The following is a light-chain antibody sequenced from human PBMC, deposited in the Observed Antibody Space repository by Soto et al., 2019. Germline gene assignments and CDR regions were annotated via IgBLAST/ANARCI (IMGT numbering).Light chain of an antibody. CDR1: SSNIGSGYD. CDR2: GNS. J-gene: IGLJ3*02. V-gene: IGLV1-40*01. CDR3: QSYDSSLSGPWV. Sequence: SVLTQPPSVSGAPGQRVTISCTGSSSNIGSGYDVHWYQHLPGTAPKLLIYGNSSRPSGVPDRFSGSKSGTSASLAITGLQAEDEADYYCQSYDSSLSGPWVFGGGTKLTVL.